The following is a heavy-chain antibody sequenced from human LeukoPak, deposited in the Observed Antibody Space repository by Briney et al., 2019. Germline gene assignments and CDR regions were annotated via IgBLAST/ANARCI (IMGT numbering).Heavy chain of an antibody. CDR1: GYTFTSYA. CDR2: INAGNGNT. V-gene: IGHV1-3*01. D-gene: IGHD3-10*01. J-gene: IGHJ5*02. CDR3: ATTPSLYYYGSGSYPT. Sequence: ASVKVSCKASGYTFTSYAMHWVRQAPGQRLEWMGWINAGNGNTKYSQKFQGRVTITRDTSASTAYMELSSLRSEDTAVYYCATTPSLYYYGSGSYPTWGQGTLVTVSS.